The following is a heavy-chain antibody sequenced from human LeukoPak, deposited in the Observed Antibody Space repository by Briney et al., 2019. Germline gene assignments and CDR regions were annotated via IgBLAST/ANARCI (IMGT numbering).Heavy chain of an antibody. D-gene: IGHD2-2*01. Sequence: ASVKVSCKASGYTFTGYYMHWVRQAPGQGLEWMGWINPNSGGTNYAQKFQGRVTMTRDTSISTAYMELSRLRSDDTAVYYCARALGYCSSTSCYGYYYHGMDVWGQGTTVTVSS. CDR3: ARALGYCSSTSCYGYYYHGMDV. CDR2: INPNSGGT. CDR1: GYTFTGYY. J-gene: IGHJ6*02. V-gene: IGHV1-2*02.